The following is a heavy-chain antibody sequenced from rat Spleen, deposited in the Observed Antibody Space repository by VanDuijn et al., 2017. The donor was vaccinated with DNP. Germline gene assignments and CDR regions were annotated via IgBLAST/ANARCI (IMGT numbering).Heavy chain of an antibody. V-gene: IGHV5-58*01. CDR2: INTDGGST. J-gene: IGHJ2*01. D-gene: IGHD1-2*01. CDR1: GFTFSNYW. CDR3: ASWAPIAPISTANY. Sequence: EVQLVETGGGLVQPGRSLKLSCVASGFTFSNYWMFWVRQAPGKGLEWVASINTDGGSTYYPDSVKGRFTISRHNAENTVYLQMNSLRPEDTATYYCASWAPIAPISTANYWGQGVMVTVSS.